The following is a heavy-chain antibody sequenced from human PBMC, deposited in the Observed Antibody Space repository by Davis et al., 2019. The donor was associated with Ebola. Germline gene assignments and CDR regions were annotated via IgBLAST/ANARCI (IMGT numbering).Heavy chain of an antibody. V-gene: IGHV1-2*06. D-gene: IGHD3-10*01. CDR2: FNPNSGGT. J-gene: IGHJ4*02. CDR3: ARNYGSGSFFPHY. Sequence: AASVKVSCKASGYTFTGYYMHWVRQAPGQGLEWMGRFNPNSGGTNYAQKVQGRVTMTTDTSTGTAYLDLRSLRSDDTAVYFCARNYGSGSFFPHYWGQGTLVTVSS. CDR1: GYTFTGYY.